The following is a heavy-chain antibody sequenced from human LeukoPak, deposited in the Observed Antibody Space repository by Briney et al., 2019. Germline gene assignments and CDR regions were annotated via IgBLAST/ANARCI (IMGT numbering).Heavy chain of an antibody. J-gene: IGHJ6*02. Sequence: PGESLKISCKGSGYSFTSYWIGWVRQMPGTGLEWMGRSDPSDSYTNYSPSFQGHVTISADKSISTAYLQWSSLKASDTAMYYCARRGYYETYCYYGRGVWGQGTTVTVSS. CDR1: GYSFTSYW. CDR3: ARRGYYETYCYYGRGV. CDR2: SDPSDSYT. V-gene: IGHV5-10-1*01. D-gene: IGHD4-17*01.